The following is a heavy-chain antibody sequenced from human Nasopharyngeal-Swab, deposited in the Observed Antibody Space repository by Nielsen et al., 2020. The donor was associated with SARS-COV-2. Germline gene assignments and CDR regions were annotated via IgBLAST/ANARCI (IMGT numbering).Heavy chain of an antibody. D-gene: IGHD4-11*01. J-gene: IGHJ6*02. V-gene: IGHV4-4*07. CDR3: ARGNPVTTGYYYDLDS. CDR2: IYVVGST. Sequence: SETLSLTCPVSGASIRTYYWNWIRQPAGKGLEWVGRIYVVGSTNNPPSLEGRVTMSVDTSKNQFSLKLSTVTADDTAVYFCARGNPVTTGYYYDLDSWGQGTKVTVSS. CDR1: GASIRTYY.